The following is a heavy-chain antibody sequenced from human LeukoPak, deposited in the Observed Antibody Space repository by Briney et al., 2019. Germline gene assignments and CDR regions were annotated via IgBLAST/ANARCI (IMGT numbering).Heavy chain of an antibody. V-gene: IGHV4-38-2*02. CDR2: IYHSGST. J-gene: IGHJ4*02. CDR1: GGSISSYY. CDR3: ARVHYYDSSGSDY. D-gene: IGHD3-22*01. Sequence: SETLSLTCTVSGGSISSYYWGWIRQPPGKGLEWIGSIYHSGSTYYNPSLKSRVTISVDTSKNQFSLKLSSVTAADTAVYYCARVHYYDSSGSDYWGQGTLVTVSS.